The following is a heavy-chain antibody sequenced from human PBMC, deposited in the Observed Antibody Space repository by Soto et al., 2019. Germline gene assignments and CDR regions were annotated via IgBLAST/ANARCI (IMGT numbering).Heavy chain of an antibody. CDR3: ARGKPDSGSYYYFDY. J-gene: IGHJ4*02. Sequence: SETLSLTCAVYGVSFSGYYWSWIRQPPGKGLEWIGEINHSGSTNYNPSLKSRVTISVDTSKNQFSLKLSSVTAADTAVYYCARGKPDSGSYYYFDYWGQGTLVTVSS. V-gene: IGHV4-34*01. D-gene: IGHD1-26*01. CDR1: GVSFSGYY. CDR2: INHSGST.